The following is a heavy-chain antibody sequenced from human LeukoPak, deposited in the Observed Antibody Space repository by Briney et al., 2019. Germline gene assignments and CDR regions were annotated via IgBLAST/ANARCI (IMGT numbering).Heavy chain of an antibody. CDR1: GFTFSSYA. J-gene: IGHJ5*02. D-gene: IGHD3-10*01. Sequence: LRLSCAASGFTFSSYAMSWVRQAPGKGLEWIGYIYYSGSTNYNPSLKSRVTISVDTSKNQFSLKLSSVTAADTAVYYCARALLWFGEFRYSWFDPWGQGTLVTVSS. CDR2: IYYSGST. CDR3: ARALLWFGEFRYSWFDP. V-gene: IGHV4-59*01.